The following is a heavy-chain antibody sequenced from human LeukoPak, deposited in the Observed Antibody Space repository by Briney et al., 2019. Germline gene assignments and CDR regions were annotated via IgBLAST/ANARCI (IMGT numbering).Heavy chain of an antibody. V-gene: IGHV4-34*01. D-gene: IGHD6-13*01. Sequence: PSETLSLTCAVYGGFFSGYYWSWIRQPPGKGLEWIGEINHSGSTNYNPSLKSRVTISVDTSKNQFSLKLSSVTAADTAVYYCARGGHSSSWYLDYWGQGTLVTVSS. J-gene: IGHJ4*02. CDR3: ARGGHSSSWYLDY. CDR2: INHSGST. CDR1: GGFFSGYY.